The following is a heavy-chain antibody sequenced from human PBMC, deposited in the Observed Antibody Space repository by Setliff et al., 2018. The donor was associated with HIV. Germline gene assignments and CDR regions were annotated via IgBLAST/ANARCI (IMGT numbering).Heavy chain of an antibody. Sequence: HPGGSLRLSCAASGFTFSSYEMNWVRQAPGKGLEWVSYISSSGSIIKYADSVKGRFTISRDTANNALYMQMNSLRAEDTAVYYCSKFRGGTYYEGNWFDPWGQGTLVTVSS. CDR2: ISSSGSII. J-gene: IGHJ5*02. CDR3: SKFRGGTYYEGNWFDP. CDR1: GFTFSSYE. V-gene: IGHV3-48*03. D-gene: IGHD1-26*01.